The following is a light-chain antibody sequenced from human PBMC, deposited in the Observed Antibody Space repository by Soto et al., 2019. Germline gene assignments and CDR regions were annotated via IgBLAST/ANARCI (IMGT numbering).Light chain of an antibody. Sequence: QYVLTQPRSVSGSPGQSVTISCTGTSSDIGGYNYVSWYQQHPGKAPKLMIYDVIKRPSGVPDRFSGSKSGNTASLTIYGLQAEDEADYYCCSYAGSYTHVFGTGTKLTVL. J-gene: IGLJ1*01. CDR3: CSYAGSYTHV. V-gene: IGLV2-11*01. CDR2: DVI. CDR1: SSDIGGYNY.